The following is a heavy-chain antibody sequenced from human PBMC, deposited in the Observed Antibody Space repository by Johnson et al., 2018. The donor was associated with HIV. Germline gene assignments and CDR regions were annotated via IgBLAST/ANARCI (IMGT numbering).Heavy chain of an antibody. Sequence: MQLVESGGGLVQPGGSLRLSCAASGFTVSTNYMSWVRQAPGKGLECVSVIYSGGRTYYADSVKGRFTISRDNSKNTLYLQMNSLRAEDTAVYYCARSLTKGQLVPLDAFDIWGQGTMVTVSS. CDR3: ARSLTKGQLVPLDAFDI. J-gene: IGHJ3*02. V-gene: IGHV3-66*01. CDR1: GFTVSTNY. CDR2: IYSGGRT. D-gene: IGHD1-1*01.